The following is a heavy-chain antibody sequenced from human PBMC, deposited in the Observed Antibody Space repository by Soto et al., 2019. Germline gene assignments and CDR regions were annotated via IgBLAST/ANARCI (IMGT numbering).Heavy chain of an antibody. V-gene: IGHV4-34*01. J-gene: IGHJ6*02. CDR3: ARARFDSWSHIYYGLDV. D-gene: IGHD3-3*01. CDR2: INHSGTT. CDR1: GGSSSGYS. Sequence: AETLSLSCAVYGGSSSGYSWTWLRQPPGKGLEWIGEINHSGTTDYNPALKSRVTMSVDTSKNQFSLRVTSVTAADTAVYYCARARFDSWSHIYYGLDVWGQGTTVTVSS.